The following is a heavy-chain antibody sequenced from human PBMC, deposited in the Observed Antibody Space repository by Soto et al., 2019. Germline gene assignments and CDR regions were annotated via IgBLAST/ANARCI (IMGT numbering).Heavy chain of an antibody. J-gene: IGHJ6*02. D-gene: IGHD5-18*01. V-gene: IGHV4-39*01. CDR3: ACIFSGGYGYGFYYYGMDV. Sequence: SDTLSLTCTVAGCSISISRYYWGWIRQPPGKGLEWIGSIYYSGSTYYNPSLKSRVTISVDTSKNQFSLKLSSVTAADTAVYYCACIFSGGYGYGFYYYGMDVWGQGTTVT. CDR1: GCSISISRYY. CDR2: IYYSGST.